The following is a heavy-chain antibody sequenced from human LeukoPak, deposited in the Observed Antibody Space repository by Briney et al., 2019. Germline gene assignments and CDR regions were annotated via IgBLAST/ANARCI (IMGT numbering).Heavy chain of an antibody. D-gene: IGHD2-8*01. J-gene: IGHJ4*02. Sequence: RPSETLSLTCAVYGVSFSGYYWSWIRQPPGKGLEWIGEINHSGSTNYNPSLKSRVTISVDTSKNQFSLKLSSVTAADTAVYYCAGGARLRPYYYWGQGTLVTVSS. CDR3: AGGARLRPYYY. CDR2: INHSGST. V-gene: IGHV4-34*01. CDR1: GVSFSGYY.